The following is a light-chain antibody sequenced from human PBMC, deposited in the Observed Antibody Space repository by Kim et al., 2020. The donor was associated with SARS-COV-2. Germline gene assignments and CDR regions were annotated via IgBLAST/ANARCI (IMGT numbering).Light chain of an antibody. Sequence: EIVLTQSPGTLSVSVGERVTLSCRASQSVSTKLAWYQQKPGKAPTLLIYGASSRATGIPDRFSGSGSGTDFTLTISRLEPEDFAVYYCQQHDTSPKTFGQGTKLEIK. CDR1: QSVSTK. CDR3: QQHDTSPKT. J-gene: IGKJ2*01. CDR2: GAS. V-gene: IGKV3-20*01.